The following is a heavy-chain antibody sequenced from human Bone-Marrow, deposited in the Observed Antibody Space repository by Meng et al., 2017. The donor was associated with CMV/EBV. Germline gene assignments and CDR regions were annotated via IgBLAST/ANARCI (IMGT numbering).Heavy chain of an antibody. CDR2: ISYDGSNK. V-gene: IGHV3-30*04. D-gene: IGHD3-10*01. Sequence: GGSLRLSCAASGFTFSSYAMHWVRQAPGKGLEWVAVISYDGSNKYNADSVKGRFTISRDNSKNTLYLQMNSLRAEDTAVYYCARSHDYGSGYAFDIWGQGTMVTVSS. CDR1: GFTFSSYA. CDR3: ARSHDYGSGYAFDI. J-gene: IGHJ3*02.